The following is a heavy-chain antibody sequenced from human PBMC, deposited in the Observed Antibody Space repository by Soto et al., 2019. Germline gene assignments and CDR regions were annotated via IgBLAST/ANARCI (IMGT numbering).Heavy chain of an antibody. J-gene: IGHJ1*01. Sequence: PGGSLGLSCAPAEFIFSEYAMHWVRQTPRKGLEWVAIVSSDGRQKFYTDSVKGRFTISKEFSTNTLFLQMNSLRPEDSGIYFCTRDARQCSVDRGGGFCLWGLGSLVTVSA. CDR2: VSSDGRQK. CDR1: EFIFSEYA. V-gene: IGHV3-30*03. D-gene: IGHD6-25*01. CDR3: TRDARQCSVDRGGGFCL.